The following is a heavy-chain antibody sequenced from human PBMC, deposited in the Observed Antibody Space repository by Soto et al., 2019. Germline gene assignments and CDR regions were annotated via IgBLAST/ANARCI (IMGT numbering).Heavy chain of an antibody. D-gene: IGHD3-16*01. CDR3: IKDIEPGGEHY. Sequence: SLRLSCAASGFISVEYGMHWFRQAPGKGLVWVSGMIWNTGSTGYADSVKGRFTISRDNAKNSLYLQMNSLRAEDTALYYCIKDIEPGGEHYGGPGTLVTVSS. V-gene: IGHV3-9*02. CDR2: MIWNTGST. J-gene: IGHJ4*02. CDR1: GFISVEYG.